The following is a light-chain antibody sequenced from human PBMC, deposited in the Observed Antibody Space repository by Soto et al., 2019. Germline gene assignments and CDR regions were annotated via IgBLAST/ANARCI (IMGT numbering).Light chain of an antibody. CDR2: DVT. CDR3: CSYAGSYTYV. CDR1: SSDVGGYNY. Sequence: QAVVTQPRSVSGSPGQSVTISCTGTSSDVGGYNYVSWYQQHPGKAPKVMIYDVTKRPSGVPDRFSGSKSGNTASLTISGLQAEDEADYYCCSYAGSYTYVFGTGTKVTVL. J-gene: IGLJ1*01. V-gene: IGLV2-11*01.